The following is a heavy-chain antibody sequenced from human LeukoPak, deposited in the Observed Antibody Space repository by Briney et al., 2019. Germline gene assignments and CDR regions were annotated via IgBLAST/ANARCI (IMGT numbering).Heavy chain of an antibody. V-gene: IGHV3-9*01. CDR3: AESYDSSGYSSPFDY. CDR2: ISWNSGSI. J-gene: IGHJ4*02. D-gene: IGHD3-22*01. Sequence: GRSLRLSCAASGFTFDHYAMHWVRQIPGKGLDWGSGISWNSGSIGYVESVKGRFTVSRDNAKNSLYLQMNSLRAEDTALYYCAESYDSSGYSSPFDYWGQGTLVTVSS. CDR1: GFTFDHYA.